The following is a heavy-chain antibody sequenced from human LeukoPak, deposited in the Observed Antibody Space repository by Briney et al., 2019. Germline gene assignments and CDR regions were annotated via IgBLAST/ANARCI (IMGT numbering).Heavy chain of an antibody. D-gene: IGHD3-10*01. CDR3: ARDRDRTDAFDI. V-gene: IGHV4-39*07. CDR2: IYYSGST. CDR1: GGSISSGGYY. J-gene: IGHJ3*02. Sequence: SQTLSLTCTVSGGSISSGGYYWGWIRQPPGKGLEWIGSIYYSGSTYYNPSLKSRVTISVDTSKNQFSLKLSSVTAADTAVYYCARDRDRTDAFDIWGQGTMVTVSS.